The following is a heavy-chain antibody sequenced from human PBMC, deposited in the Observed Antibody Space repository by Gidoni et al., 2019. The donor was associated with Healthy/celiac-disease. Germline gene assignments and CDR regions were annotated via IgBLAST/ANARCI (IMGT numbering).Heavy chain of an antibody. D-gene: IGHD3-22*01. CDR3: AKDKGEGWLLKNYFDY. Sequence: EVQLAESGGGFVQPGRSLSLSCATPGFTFDAFALHWVRQAPGNGLEWGSGISWNSGSIDYANSVKGRITITRDYAKNSLYLQMNSLRAEDAALYYCAKDKGEGWLLKNYFDYWGQGTLVTVSS. V-gene: IGHV3-9*01. CDR1: GFTFDAFA. J-gene: IGHJ4*02. CDR2: ISWNSGSI.